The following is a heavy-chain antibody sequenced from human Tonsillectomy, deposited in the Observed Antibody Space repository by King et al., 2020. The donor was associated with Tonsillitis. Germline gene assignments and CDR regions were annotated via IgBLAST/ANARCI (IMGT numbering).Heavy chain of an antibody. D-gene: IGHD6-25*01. Sequence: QLVQSGGGLVQPGGSLRLSCAASGFTFGSYAMTWVRQAPGKGLEWVSAISGSGGARYYADSVKGRFTISRDNSKNTLYLQMNSLRAEDTAVYYCAKDRRSGVAAGYSYWGQGTLVTVSS. J-gene: IGHJ4*02. V-gene: IGHV3-23*04. CDR3: AKDRRSGVAAGYSY. CDR2: ISGSGGAR. CDR1: GFTFGSYA.